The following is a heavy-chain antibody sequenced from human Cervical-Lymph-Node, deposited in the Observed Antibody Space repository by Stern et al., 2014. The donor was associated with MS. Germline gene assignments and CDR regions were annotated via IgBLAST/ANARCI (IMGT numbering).Heavy chain of an antibody. D-gene: IGHD4-17*01. CDR2: INSDETTR. Sequence: EVPLVESGGGLLQPGGSVRLSCAASGFTFSDYWMHWVRQAPGKGLVWVARINSDETTREYADSVKGRFTISRDVAKTTLYLQINSLRAEDTAVYYCARERDYGQYYYYGMDVWGQGTTVTVSS. CDR1: GFTFSDYW. CDR3: ARERDYGQYYYYGMDV. J-gene: IGHJ6*02. V-gene: IGHV3-74*03.